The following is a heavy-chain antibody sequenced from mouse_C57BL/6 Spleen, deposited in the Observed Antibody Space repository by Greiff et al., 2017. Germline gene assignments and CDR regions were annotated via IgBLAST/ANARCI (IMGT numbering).Heavy chain of an antibody. CDR1: GYTFTSYW. CDR3: ARYYGSSSPFAY. CDR2: IDPSDSET. D-gene: IGHD1-1*01. Sequence: QVQLQQPGAELVRPGSSVKLSCKASGYTFTSYWMHWVKQRPIQGLEWIGNIDPSDSETHYNQKFKDKATLTVDKSSSTAYMQLSSLTSEDSAVDDWARYYGSSSPFAYWGQGTLVTVSA. V-gene: IGHV1-52*01. J-gene: IGHJ3*01.